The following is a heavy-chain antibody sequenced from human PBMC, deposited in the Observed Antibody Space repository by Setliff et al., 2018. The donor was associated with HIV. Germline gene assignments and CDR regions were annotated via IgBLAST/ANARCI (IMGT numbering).Heavy chain of an antibody. J-gene: IGHJ4*02. CDR3: TKKGPKGQWLVDLYFDS. CDR1: GFTFTRDA. V-gene: IGHV3-23*01. Sequence: PGGSLRLSCAASGFTFTRDAMTWVRQAPGKGLEWVSSIGGGGSPTFYADSVKGRFTISRDNSENTLYLQMNSLRADDTAVYYCTKKGPKGQWLVDLYFDSWGQGTLVTVSS. D-gene: IGHD6-19*01. CDR2: IGGGGSPT.